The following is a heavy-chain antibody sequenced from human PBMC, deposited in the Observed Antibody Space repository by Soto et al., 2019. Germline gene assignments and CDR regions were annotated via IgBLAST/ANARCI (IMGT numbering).Heavy chain of an antibody. CDR1: GGTFSSYA. CDR2: IIPIFGTA. Sequence: SVKGSCKASGGTFSSYAISWVRQAPGQGLEWMGGIIPIFGTANYAQKFQGRVTITADESTSTAYMELSSLRSEDTAVYYCAGSQSNLNRLAPRAQGTPVPVSS. V-gene: IGHV1-69*01. CDR3: AGSQSNLNRLAP. D-gene: IGHD4-4*01. J-gene: IGHJ5*02.